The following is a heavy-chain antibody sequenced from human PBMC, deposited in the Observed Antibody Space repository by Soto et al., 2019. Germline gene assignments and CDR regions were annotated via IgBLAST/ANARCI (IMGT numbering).Heavy chain of an antibody. CDR3: ANASRGEMATD. CDR2: INTYNGMT. D-gene: IGHD5-12*01. V-gene: IGHV1-18*01. Sequence: QVQLVQSGGEVKKPGASVTVSCKASGYTFINYHITWVRQAPGQGLEWMAWINTYNGMTDYAQKFKGRVTMTRDTSTRTAYMELRNLGSDDTAVYFCANASRGEMATDWGQGTLVTVSS. CDR1: GYTFINYH. J-gene: IGHJ4*02.